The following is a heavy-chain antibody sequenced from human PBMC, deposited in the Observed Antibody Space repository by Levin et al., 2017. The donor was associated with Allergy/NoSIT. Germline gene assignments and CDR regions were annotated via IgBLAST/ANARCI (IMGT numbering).Heavy chain of an antibody. CDR2: IKPDGSEE. J-gene: IGHJ4*02. D-gene: IGHD3-3*01. Sequence: SCATSGFTFSTYWMSWVRQAPGKGLQWVAHIKPDGSEEYYVDSVKGRFTISRDNAKNSLYLQMNSLAVGDTAVYYCARDPGTDFWSGYSDWGRGVLVTVSS. CDR1: GFTFSTYW. V-gene: IGHV3-7*01. CDR3: ARDPGTDFWSGYSD.